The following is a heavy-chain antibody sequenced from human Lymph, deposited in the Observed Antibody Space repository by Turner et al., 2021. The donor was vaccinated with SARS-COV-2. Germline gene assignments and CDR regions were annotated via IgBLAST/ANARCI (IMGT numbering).Heavy chain of an antibody. J-gene: IGHJ6*02. Sequence: QVHLQESGPGLVVPSETLSLTCTLAGGSISSTSWSWIRQSPGRGLEWIGYFYKIGSIDYNPTLRSRVTRSFDTSKNQLSLNLISVTAADTAVYYCARHQGSTSGYDHGMNVWGQGTAVIVSS. D-gene: IGHD1-1*01. CDR2: FYKIGSI. CDR3: ARHQGSTSGYDHGMNV. CDR1: GGSISSTS. V-gene: IGHV4-59*08.